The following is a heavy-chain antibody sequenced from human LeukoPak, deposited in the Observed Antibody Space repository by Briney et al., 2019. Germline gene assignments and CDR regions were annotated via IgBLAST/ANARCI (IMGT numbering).Heavy chain of an antibody. Sequence: PGGSLRLSCAASGFTFSSYWISWVRQAPGKGLEWVANIKQDGSEKYYVDSVKGRFTISRDNAKNSLYLQMNSLRAEDTAVYYCARDRRRSYYLDYWGQGTLVTVSS. V-gene: IGHV3-7*01. D-gene: IGHD1-26*01. CDR3: ARDRRRSYYLDY. CDR2: IKQDGSEK. CDR1: GFTFSSYW. J-gene: IGHJ4*02.